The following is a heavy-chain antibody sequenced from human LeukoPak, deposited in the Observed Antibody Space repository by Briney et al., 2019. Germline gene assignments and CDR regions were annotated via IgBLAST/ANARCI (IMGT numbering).Heavy chain of an antibody. D-gene: IGHD2-2*01. CDR2: VGISSGNT. CDR3: ARDTKYAFDN. CDR1: GFTFSDYS. V-gene: IGHV3-48*01. J-gene: IGHJ4*02. Sequence: GGSLRLSCAASGFTFSDYSMNWARQAPGKGLEWISYVGISSGNTKYADSVKGRFTISGDKAKDSLYLQMNSLRVEDTAVYYCARDTKYAFDNWCQGTLVTVSS.